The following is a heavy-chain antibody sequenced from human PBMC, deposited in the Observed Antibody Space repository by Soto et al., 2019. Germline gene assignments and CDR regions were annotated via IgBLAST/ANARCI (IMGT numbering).Heavy chain of an antibody. CDR3: ARGGYFDSSNYLAY. J-gene: IGHJ4*02. V-gene: IGHV1-69*13. D-gene: IGHD3-22*01. CDR2: IIPLFGTT. Sequence: VASVKVSCKASGGDFSTSGISWVRQAPGQGLEWMGGIIPLFGTTNYARKFKGRVTVTAGESTKTTYMELSSLRSEDTAVYYCARGGYFDSSNYLAYWGLGTLVTRLL. CDR1: GGDFSTSG.